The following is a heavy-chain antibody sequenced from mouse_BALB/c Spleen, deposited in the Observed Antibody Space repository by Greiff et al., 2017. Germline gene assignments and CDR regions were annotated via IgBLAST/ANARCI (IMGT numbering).Heavy chain of an antibody. V-gene: IGHV1S137*01. Sequence: LVESGAELVRPGVSVKISCKGSGYTFTDYAMHWVKQSHAKSLEWIGVISTYYGDASYNQKFKGKATMTVDKSSSTAYMELARLTSEDSAIYYCARDGDYVFDYWGQGTTLTVSS. CDR3: ARDGDYVFDY. CDR2: ISTYYGDA. CDR1: GYTFTDYA. J-gene: IGHJ2*01. D-gene: IGHD2-13*01.